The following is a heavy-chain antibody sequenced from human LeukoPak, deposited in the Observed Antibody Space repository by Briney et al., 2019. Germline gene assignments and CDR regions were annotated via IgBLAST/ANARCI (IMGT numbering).Heavy chain of an antibody. D-gene: IGHD3-9*01. CDR1: GFTFSSYA. CDR3: AKGYYDILNPNWFDP. V-gene: IGHV3-30-3*01. Sequence: GGSLRLSCAASGFTFSSYAMHWVRQAPGKGLEWVAVISYDGSNKYYADSVKGRFTISRDNAKNSLYLQMNSLRAEDTALYYCAKGYYDILNPNWFDPWGQGTLVTVSS. J-gene: IGHJ5*02. CDR2: ISYDGSNK.